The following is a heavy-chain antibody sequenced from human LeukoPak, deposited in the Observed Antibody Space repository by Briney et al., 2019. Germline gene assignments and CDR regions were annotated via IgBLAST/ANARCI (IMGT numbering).Heavy chain of an antibody. J-gene: IGHJ5*02. Sequence: ASVKVPCKASGYTFTGYYMHWVRQAPGQGLEWMGRITPNSGGTNYAQKFQGRVIMTRDTSISTAYMELSRLRSDDTAVYYCARDSQQWRSNWFDPWGQGTLVTVSS. CDR3: ARDSQQWRSNWFDP. D-gene: IGHD6-19*01. CDR2: ITPNSGGT. V-gene: IGHV1-2*06. CDR1: GYTFTGYY.